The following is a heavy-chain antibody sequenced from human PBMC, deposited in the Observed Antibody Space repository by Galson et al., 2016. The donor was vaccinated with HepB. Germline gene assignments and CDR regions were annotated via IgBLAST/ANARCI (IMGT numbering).Heavy chain of an antibody. Sequence: SLRLSCAASGFTFSNYVMTWVRQSPGKGLEWVSRIGGPGRSKDYADSVNGRFTIFRDNSKNTLYLQTDSLRREDTAVYYCAKAFTTADNFYQFGMDVWGKGTTVTVSS. CDR2: IGGPGRSK. V-gene: IGHV3-23*01. CDR1: GFTFSNYV. J-gene: IGHJ6*04. CDR3: AKAFTTADNFYQFGMDV. D-gene: IGHD1-1*01.